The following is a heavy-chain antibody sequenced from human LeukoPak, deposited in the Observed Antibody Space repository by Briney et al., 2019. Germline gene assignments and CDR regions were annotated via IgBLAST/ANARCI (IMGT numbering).Heavy chain of an antibody. CDR2: ISSSSSTI. J-gene: IGHJ6*02. D-gene: IGHD2-2*02. V-gene: IGHV3-48*01. CDR3: ARDSCSSTSCYTQYYYYGMDV. CDR1: GFTFSSYS. Sequence: GGSLRLSCAASGFTFSSYSMNWVRQAPGKGLEWVSYISSSSSTIYYADSVKGRFTISRDNAKNSLYLQMNSLRAEDTAVYYCARDSCSSTSCYTQYYYYGMDVWGQGTTVTVSS.